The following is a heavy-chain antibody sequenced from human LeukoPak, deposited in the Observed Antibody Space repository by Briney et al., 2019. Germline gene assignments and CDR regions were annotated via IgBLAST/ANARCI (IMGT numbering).Heavy chain of an antibody. V-gene: IGHV3-7*01. Sequence: GGSLRLSCAASGFTFSGYWMSWLRQAPGKGLEWVANIRQDGGEKYYVNSVKGRFTISRDNAKNSLYLQINSLRAEDTAVYYCARDRGFGQADVWGKGTTVTVSS. J-gene: IGHJ6*04. CDR3: ARDRGFGQADV. CDR2: IRQDGGEK. CDR1: GFTFSGYW. D-gene: IGHD3-10*01.